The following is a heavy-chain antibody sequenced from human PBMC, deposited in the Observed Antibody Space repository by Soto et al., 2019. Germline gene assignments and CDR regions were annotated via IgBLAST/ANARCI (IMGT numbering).Heavy chain of an antibody. V-gene: IGHV1-18*01. CDR3: ARSMGIVVVPAASPRFDP. D-gene: IGHD2-2*01. Sequence: ASVKVSCKASGYTFTSYVISWVRQAPGQGLEWMGWISAYNGNTNYAQKLQGRVTMTTDTSTSTAYMELRSLRSDDTAVYYCARSMGIVVVPAASPRFDPWGQGTLVTVSS. CDR1: GYTFTSYV. J-gene: IGHJ5*02. CDR2: ISAYNGNT.